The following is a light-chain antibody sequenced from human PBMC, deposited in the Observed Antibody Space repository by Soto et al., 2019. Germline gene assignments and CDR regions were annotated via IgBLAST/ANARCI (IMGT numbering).Light chain of an antibody. CDR3: QQSYSPPPIT. J-gene: IGKJ5*01. Sequence: DIQMTQSPSSLSASVGDRVTITCRASQSICRFLNWYQQKPGKAPALLIYAASSLQSGVPSRFSGSGSGTDFTLTISSLQPEDFATYYCQQSYSPPPITLGQGTRLEI. CDR1: QSICRF. V-gene: IGKV1-39*01. CDR2: AAS.